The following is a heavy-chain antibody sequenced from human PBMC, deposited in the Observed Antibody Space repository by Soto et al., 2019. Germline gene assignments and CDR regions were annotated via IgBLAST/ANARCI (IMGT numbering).Heavy chain of an antibody. V-gene: IGHV1-69*01. CDR2: IIPIFGTA. D-gene: IGHD4-17*01. Sequence: QVQLVQSGAEVKKPGSSVKVSCKASGGTFSSYAISWVRQAPGQGLEWMGGIIPIFGTANSAQKFQGRVTITADESTSTADMELGSLRSEDTAVYYCARVGGTTVVTRGPFDYWGQGTLVTVSS. CDR1: GGTFSSYA. CDR3: ARVGGTTVVTRGPFDY. J-gene: IGHJ4*02.